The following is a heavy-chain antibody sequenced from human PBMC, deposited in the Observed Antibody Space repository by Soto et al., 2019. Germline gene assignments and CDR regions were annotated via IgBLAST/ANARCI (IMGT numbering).Heavy chain of an antibody. CDR3: ARDLAAAAY. CDR2: INPLPTSGST. D-gene: IGHD6-13*01. V-gene: IGHV1-46*01. J-gene: IGHJ4*02. CDR1: GYIFTNYY. Sequence: QVQLVQSGAEVKKPGASVKVSCKASGYIFTNYYIHWVRQAPGQGLEWMAIINPLPTSGSTNYAQKFQGRVTVTRDTSTSTVYINLSSLGSWDTAIYYCARDLAAAAYWGQGTLVTVCS.